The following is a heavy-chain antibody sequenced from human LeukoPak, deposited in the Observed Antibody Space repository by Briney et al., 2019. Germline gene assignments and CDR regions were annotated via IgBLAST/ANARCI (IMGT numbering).Heavy chain of an antibody. CDR3: AITRGYSYRYLDY. V-gene: IGHV4-59*08. D-gene: IGHD5-18*01. CDR1: GRSISSFY. J-gene: IGHJ4*02. CDR2: IYYTGST. Sequence: PSETLSLTCTVSGRSISSFYWSWIRQPPGQVLEWLGYIYYTGSTNYNPSLKSRVTISVDTSKNRFSLKLSSVTAADTAVYYCAITRGYSYRYLDYWGQGTLVTVSS.